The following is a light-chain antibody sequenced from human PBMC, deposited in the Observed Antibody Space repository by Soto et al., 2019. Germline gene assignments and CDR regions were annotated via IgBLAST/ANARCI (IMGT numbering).Light chain of an antibody. Sequence: QSVLTQPASVSGSPGQSITVSCTGTPNVFGTYNYVSWHQQHPGKAPKITIYDVNNRPSGVSSRFSGSKSGNTASLTISGLQAEDEADYYCCSFSTSGTHVFGTGTKVTVL. V-gene: IGLV2-14*01. CDR3: CSFSTSGTHV. CDR2: DVN. J-gene: IGLJ1*01. CDR1: PNVFGTYNY.